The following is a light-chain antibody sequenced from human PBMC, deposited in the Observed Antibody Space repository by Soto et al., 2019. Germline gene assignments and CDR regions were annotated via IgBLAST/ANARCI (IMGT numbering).Light chain of an antibody. V-gene: IGKV1-33*01. CDR3: QQYITYST. J-gene: IGKJ1*01. CDR2: DAS. CDR1: QDISNY. Sequence: DIQMTQSPSSLSASVGDRVTITCQASQDISNYLNWYQQKPGKAPKLLIYDASNLETGVPSRFSGSGSGTDFTFTISSLQPEDIATYYCQQYITYSTFGQGTRVEIE.